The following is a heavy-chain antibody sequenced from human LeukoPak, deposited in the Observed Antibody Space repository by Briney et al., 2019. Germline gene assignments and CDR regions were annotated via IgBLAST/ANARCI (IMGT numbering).Heavy chain of an antibody. CDR2: MSYDGSKK. CDR1: GFXFSSYA. CDR3: ARDISSGYYDAFDI. D-gene: IGHD3-22*01. Sequence: GGSLRLSCAASGFXFSSYAIHWVRQAPGKGLDWMAVMSYDGSKKYYADSVKGRFTISRDNSKNTLYLQMNSLRAEDTAVYYCARDISSGYYDAFDIWGQGTMVTVSS. J-gene: IGHJ3*02. V-gene: IGHV3-30*14.